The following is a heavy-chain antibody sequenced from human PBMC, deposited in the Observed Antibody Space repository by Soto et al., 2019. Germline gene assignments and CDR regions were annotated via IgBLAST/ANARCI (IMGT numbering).Heavy chain of an antibody. CDR1: GGSISSSNW. D-gene: IGHD3-22*01. Sequence: SFTCTVSGGSISSSNWWTWVRQPPGKGLEWIGEIHHSGSTSHNPSLKSRVTISVDKSKNQFSLKLNSVTAADTAVYYCAREADSYYGVDVWGQGTTVTVSS. J-gene: IGHJ6*02. V-gene: IGHV4-4*02. CDR2: IHHSGST. CDR3: AREADSYYGVDV.